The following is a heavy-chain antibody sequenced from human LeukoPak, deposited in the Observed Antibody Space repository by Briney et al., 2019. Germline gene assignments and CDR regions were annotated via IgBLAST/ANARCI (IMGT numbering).Heavy chain of an antibody. Sequence: GGSLRLSCAASGITFSSYAMSWVRQAPGKGLEWVSGISGSDGTTYYADSVKGRFTISRDNSKNTLYLQMNSLRAEDTAVYYCAKAPAPDQLLHFDYWGQGTLVTVSS. CDR1: GITFSSYA. J-gene: IGHJ4*02. V-gene: IGHV3-23*01. CDR2: ISGSDGTT. D-gene: IGHD2-2*01. CDR3: AKAPAPDQLLHFDY.